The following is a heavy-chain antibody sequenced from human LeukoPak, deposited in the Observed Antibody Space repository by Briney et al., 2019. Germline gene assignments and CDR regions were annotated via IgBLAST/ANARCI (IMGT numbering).Heavy chain of an antibody. CDR3: ARAFRGSGWYGRALYDY. Sequence: ASVKVSCKASGYTFTSYGISWVRQAPGQGLEWMGWISAYNGNTNYAQELQGRVAMTTDTSTSTAYMELRSLRSDDTAVYYCARAFRGSGWYGRALYDYWGQGTLVTVSS. CDR2: ISAYNGNT. D-gene: IGHD6-19*01. V-gene: IGHV1-18*01. J-gene: IGHJ4*02. CDR1: GYTFTSYG.